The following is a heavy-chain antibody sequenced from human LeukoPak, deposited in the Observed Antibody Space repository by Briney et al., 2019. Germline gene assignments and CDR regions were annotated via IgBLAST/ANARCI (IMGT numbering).Heavy chain of an antibody. D-gene: IGHD3/OR15-3a*01. CDR1: GYSFTSYW. CDR3: AKHRPIDVDLDY. V-gene: IGHV5-51*01. J-gene: IGHJ4*02. Sequence: GESLKISGKGSGYSFTSYWIGWVRQMPGKGLEWMGISYPGYSDTRYSPTFQAQVTISGDKSISTAYLQWSGLKASDTAMYYGAKHRPIDVDLDYWGQGTLVTVSS. CDR2: SYPGYSDT.